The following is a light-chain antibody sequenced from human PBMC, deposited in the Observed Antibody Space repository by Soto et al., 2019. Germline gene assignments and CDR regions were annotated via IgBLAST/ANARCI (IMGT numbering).Light chain of an antibody. CDR2: ATS. Sequence: IVLTQSPGTLSLSPGERATVSCRASETIGRAYFAWYQHRPGRTPRPVLSATSNRAAGIPDRFGGSGSGADFTLTISGVEPEDFAVYYCHQYATSPFTFGQGTKLEI. CDR1: ETIGRAY. CDR3: HQYATSPFT. J-gene: IGKJ2*01. V-gene: IGKV3-20*01.